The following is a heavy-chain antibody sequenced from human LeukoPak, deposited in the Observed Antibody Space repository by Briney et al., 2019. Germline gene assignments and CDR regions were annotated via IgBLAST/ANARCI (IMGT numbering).Heavy chain of an antibody. CDR1: GGSFSGYC. Sequence: SSETLSLTCAVYGGSFSGYCWSWIRQPPGKGLEWIGEINHSGSTNYNPSLKSRVTISVDTSKNQFSLKLSSVTAADTAVYYCARTRAYCSGGSCYSHYYYYGMDVWGQGTTVTVSS. D-gene: IGHD2-15*01. CDR2: INHSGST. V-gene: IGHV4-34*01. CDR3: ARTRAYCSGGSCYSHYYYYGMDV. J-gene: IGHJ6*02.